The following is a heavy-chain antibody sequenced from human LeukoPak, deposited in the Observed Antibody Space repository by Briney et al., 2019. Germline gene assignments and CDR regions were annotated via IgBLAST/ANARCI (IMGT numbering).Heavy chain of an antibody. CDR3: ARENIGYPDAFDI. J-gene: IGHJ3*02. D-gene: IGHD5-18*01. CDR1: GFTVSSNY. V-gene: IGHV3-66*01. Sequence: PGGSLRLSCAASGFTVSSNYMSWVRQAPGKGLEWVPVFYSGGSTYYADSVKGRFTISRDNSKNTLYLQMNSLRAEDTAVYYCARENIGYPDAFDIWGQGTMVTVSS. CDR2: FYSGGST.